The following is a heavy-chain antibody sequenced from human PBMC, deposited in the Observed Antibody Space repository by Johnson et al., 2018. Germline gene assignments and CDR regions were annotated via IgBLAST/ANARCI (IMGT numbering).Heavy chain of an antibody. V-gene: IGHV4-59*01. J-gene: IGHJ3*02. CDR1: GGSISSYY. Sequence: QVQLQESGPGLVKPSETLSLTCTVSGGSISSYYWSWIRQPPGKGLEWIGYIYYSGSTNYSPSLKSQVTISVDTSKNQFSLKLSSVTAADTAVYYCASSGSISWYGEYAFDIWGQGTMVTVSS. CDR3: ASSGSISWYGEYAFDI. CDR2: IYYSGST. D-gene: IGHD6-13*01.